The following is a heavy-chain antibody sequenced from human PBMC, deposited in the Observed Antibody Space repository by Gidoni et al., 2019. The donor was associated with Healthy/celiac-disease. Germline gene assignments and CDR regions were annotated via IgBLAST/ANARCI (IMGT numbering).Heavy chain of an antibody. CDR3: ARDLARFGEIYFDY. D-gene: IGHD3-10*01. CDR2: IYSGGST. J-gene: IGHJ4*02. Sequence: EVQLVESGGGLVKPGGSLRLSCAASGFTVSSNYMSWVRQAPGKGLEWVSVIYSGGSTYYADSVKGRFTISRDNSKNTLYLQMNSLRAEDTAVYYCARDLARFGEIYFDYWGQGTLVTVSS. V-gene: IGHV3-66*01. CDR1: GFTVSSNY.